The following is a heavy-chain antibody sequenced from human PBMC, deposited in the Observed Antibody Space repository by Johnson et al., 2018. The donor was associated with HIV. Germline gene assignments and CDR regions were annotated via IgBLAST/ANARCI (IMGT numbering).Heavy chain of an antibody. V-gene: IGHV3-66*01. Sequence: VQLVESGGGLVQPGRSLRLSCAASGFTFDDYAMHWVRQAPGKGLDWVSVIYSGGNTYYADSVKGRFTISRDNSKNTLSLQMNSLRVEDTAVYYCAREARIVVVEPSDAFDIWGQGTLVTVSS. CDR3: AREARIVVVEPSDAFDI. CDR2: IYSGGNT. D-gene: IGHD3-22*01. CDR1: GFTFDDYA. J-gene: IGHJ3*02.